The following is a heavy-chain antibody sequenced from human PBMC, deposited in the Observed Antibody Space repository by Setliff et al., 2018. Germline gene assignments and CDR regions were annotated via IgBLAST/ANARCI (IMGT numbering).Heavy chain of an antibody. CDR3: AREGGDGDSSGYYPHLAY. D-gene: IGHD3-22*01. CDR2: ISAYNGNT. Sequence: ASVKVSCKASGYTFITYGVNWVRQAPGQGLEWMGWISAYNGNTNYAQNLQDRVTMTTDTSTSTAYMELRSLRSDDTAIYYCAREGGDGDSSGYYPHLAYWGQGTLVTVSS. J-gene: IGHJ4*02. CDR1: GYTFITYG. V-gene: IGHV1-18*01.